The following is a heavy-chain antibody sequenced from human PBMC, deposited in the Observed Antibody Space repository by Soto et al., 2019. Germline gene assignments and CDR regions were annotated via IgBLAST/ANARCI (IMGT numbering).Heavy chain of an antibody. Sequence: ESGPTLVNPTQTLTLTCTFSGFSLSTSGMCVSWIRQPPGKALEWLALIDWDDDKYYSTSLKTRLTISKDTSKNQVVLTMTNMDPVDTATYYCVRNYYGSGSYYKLFGGYYYYGMDIWGQGTTVTVSS. V-gene: IGHV2-70*01. D-gene: IGHD3-10*01. CDR1: GFSLSTSGMC. CDR2: IDWDDDK. CDR3: VRNYYGSGSYYKLFGGYYYYGMDI. J-gene: IGHJ6*02.